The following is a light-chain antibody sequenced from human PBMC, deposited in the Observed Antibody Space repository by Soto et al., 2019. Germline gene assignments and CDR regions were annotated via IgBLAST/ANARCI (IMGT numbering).Light chain of an antibody. J-gene: IGLJ2*01. CDR2: GNS. V-gene: IGLV1-40*01. CDR3: QSYDSSLSGVV. Sequence: QSVLTQPPSVSGAPGQRVTISCTGSSSNIGAGYDVHWYQQLPGTAPKLLIYGNSKRPSGVTDRFSGSKSGTSASLAITGLHAEDEADYYCQSYDSSLSGVVFGGGTQLTVL. CDR1: SSNIGAGYD.